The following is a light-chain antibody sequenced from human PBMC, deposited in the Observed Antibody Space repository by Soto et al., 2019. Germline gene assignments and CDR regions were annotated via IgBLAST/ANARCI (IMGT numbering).Light chain of an antibody. J-gene: IGLJ3*02. V-gene: IGLV1-44*01. Sequence: QSVLTQSPSASGTPGQRVTISCSGSSSNIGRNVVNWYQQLPQTAPKFLIYSNNQRPSGVPDRFSASKSGTSASLAISGLQSEDEADYYCATWDASLSGWVFGGGTKVTVL. CDR1: SSNIGRNV. CDR3: ATWDASLSGWV. CDR2: SNN.